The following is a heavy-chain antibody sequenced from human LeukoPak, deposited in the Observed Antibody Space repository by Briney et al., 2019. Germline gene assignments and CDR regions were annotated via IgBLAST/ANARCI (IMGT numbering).Heavy chain of an antibody. CDR2: MYYSGST. V-gene: IGHV4-39*07. D-gene: IGHD1-26*01. CDR1: GGSISSSSYY. CDR3: ATYRGSYVPYNWFDP. Sequence: PSETLSLTCTVSGGSISSSSYYWGWLPQPPGKGLEWTGSMYYSGSTYDNPSAKSRITISVDTSKNQLSLKLSSVTAADAGRYHCATYRGSYVPYNWFDPWRQGALVTVSS. J-gene: IGHJ5*02.